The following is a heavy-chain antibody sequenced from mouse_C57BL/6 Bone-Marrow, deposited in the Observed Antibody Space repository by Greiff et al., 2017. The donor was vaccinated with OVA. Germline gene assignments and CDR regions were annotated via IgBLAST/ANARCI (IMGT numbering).Heavy chain of an antibody. V-gene: IGHV1-80*01. CDR1: GYAFSSYW. D-gene: IGHD1-1*01. CDR2: IYPGDGDT. CDR3: ARRGNYYGTHWYFDV. J-gene: IGHJ1*03. Sequence: QVQLQQSGAELVKPGASVKISCKASGYAFSSYWMNWVKQRPGKGLEWIGQIYPGDGDTNYNGKFKGKATLTADKSSSTAYMELRSLTSEDSAVYFCARRGNYYGTHWYFDVWGTGTTVTVSS.